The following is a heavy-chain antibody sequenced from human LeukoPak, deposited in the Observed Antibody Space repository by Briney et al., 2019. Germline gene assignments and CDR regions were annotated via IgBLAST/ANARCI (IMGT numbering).Heavy chain of an antibody. D-gene: IGHD2-15*01. V-gene: IGHV3-7*03. CDR1: GFTFTTYW. CDR3: ARVLRYCSGGNCYSGGLGYMDV. Sequence: GGSLRLSCAASGFTFTTYWMSWVRQAPGKGLEWVANMKPDGSEIFYVDSVKGRFTISSDNAKNSLFLQMNSLRAEDTAVYYCARVLRYCSGGNCYSGGLGYMDVWGKGTTVTISS. CDR2: MKPDGSEI. J-gene: IGHJ6*03.